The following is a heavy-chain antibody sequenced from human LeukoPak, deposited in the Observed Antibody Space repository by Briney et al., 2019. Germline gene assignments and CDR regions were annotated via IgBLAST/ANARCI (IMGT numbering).Heavy chain of an antibody. V-gene: IGHV3-21*01. D-gene: IGHD5-12*01. J-gene: IGHJ4*02. CDR2: LSNGGGYM. CDR1: GFTFSSYN. Sequence: GGSLRLSCAASGFTFSSYNMNWVRQAPGKGLEWVSALSNGGGYMYYADSVKGRFTISRDNAKNSLYLQMDSLTPEDTAVYYCARAGLYSGSGLDFGGQGALVSVSS. CDR3: ARAGLYSGSGLDF.